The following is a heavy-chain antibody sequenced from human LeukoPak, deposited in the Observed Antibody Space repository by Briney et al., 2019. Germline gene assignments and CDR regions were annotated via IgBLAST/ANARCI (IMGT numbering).Heavy chain of an antibody. CDR2: ISGSGGST. CDR3: AKDGFRLGSAF. V-gene: IGHV3-23*01. Sequence: GGSLRLSCAASGFTFSSYAMSWVRQAPGKGLEWVSAISGSGGSTYYADSVKGRFTTSRDNSKNTLYLQMNSLRAEDTAVYYCAKDGFRLGSAFWGQGTLVTVSS. J-gene: IGHJ4*02. D-gene: IGHD3-16*01. CDR1: GFTFSSYA.